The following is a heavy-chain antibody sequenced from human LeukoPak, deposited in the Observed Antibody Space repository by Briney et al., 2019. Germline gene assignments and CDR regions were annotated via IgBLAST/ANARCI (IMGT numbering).Heavy chain of an antibody. CDR3: ARERYCSSTSCYAGDSTIFDY. J-gene: IGHJ4*02. CDR2: IGSSGSTI. V-gene: IGHV3-48*03. CDR1: GFTFSSYE. Sequence: GGSLRLSCAASGFTFSSYEMNWVRQAPGKGLEWVSYIGSSGSTIYYADSVKGRFTISRDNAKNSLYLQMNSLRAEDTAVYYCARERYCSSTSCYAGDSTIFDYWGQGILVTVSS. D-gene: IGHD2-2*01.